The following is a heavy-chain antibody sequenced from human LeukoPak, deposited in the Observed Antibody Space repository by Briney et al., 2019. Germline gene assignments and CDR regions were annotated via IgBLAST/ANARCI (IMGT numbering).Heavy chain of an antibody. CDR2: IYYSGST. Sequence: SETLSLTCTVWGGSISSYYWSWIRQPPGKGGEGVGYIYYSGSTNYNPSLKSRVTISVDTSKNQFSLKLSSVTAADTAVYYCAGGYCSGGSCYFYDYWGQGTLVTVSS. D-gene: IGHD2-15*01. V-gene: IGHV4-59*01. J-gene: IGHJ4*02. CDR3: AGGYCSGGSCYFYDY. CDR1: GGSISSYY.